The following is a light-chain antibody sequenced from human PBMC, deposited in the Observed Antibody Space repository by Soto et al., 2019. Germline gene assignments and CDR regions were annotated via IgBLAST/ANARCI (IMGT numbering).Light chain of an antibody. Sequence: QSVLTQPASVSGSPGQSITISCTGTSSDVGGYNYFSWYQQHPGKAPKVIIYDVSNRPSGVSNRLSGSKSGTTASLSISGLQAEDEADYYCSSYTSSRTYVFGTGTKLTVL. CDR1: SSDVGGYNY. CDR2: DVS. J-gene: IGLJ1*01. CDR3: SSYTSSRTYV. V-gene: IGLV2-14*01.